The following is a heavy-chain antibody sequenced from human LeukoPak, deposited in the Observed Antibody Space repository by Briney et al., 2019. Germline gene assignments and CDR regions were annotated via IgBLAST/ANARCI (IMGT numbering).Heavy chain of an antibody. CDR3: ARHADGGIVVVPAAPFDP. D-gene: IGHD2-2*01. J-gene: IGHJ5*02. CDR2: IYYSGST. CDR1: GGPISSSSYY. V-gene: IGHV4-39*01. Sequence: SETLSLTCTVSGGPISSSSYYWGWIRQPPGKGLEWIGSIYYSGSTYYSPSLKSRVTVSVDTSKNQFSLKLSSVTAADTAVYYCARHADGGIVVVPAAPFDPWGQGTLVTVSS.